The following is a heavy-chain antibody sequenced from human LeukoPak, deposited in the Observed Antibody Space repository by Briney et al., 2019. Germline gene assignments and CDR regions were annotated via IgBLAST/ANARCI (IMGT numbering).Heavy chain of an antibody. V-gene: IGHV4-34*01. Sequence: SETLSLTCAVYGGSFSGYYWSWIRQPPGKGLEWMGEINHSGSTNYNPSLKSRVTISVDTSKNQFSLKLSSVTAADTAVYYCARSWFGEYGTNGWFDPWGQGTLVTVSS. J-gene: IGHJ5*02. CDR3: ARSWFGEYGTNGWFDP. D-gene: IGHD3-10*01. CDR2: INHSGST. CDR1: GGSFSGYY.